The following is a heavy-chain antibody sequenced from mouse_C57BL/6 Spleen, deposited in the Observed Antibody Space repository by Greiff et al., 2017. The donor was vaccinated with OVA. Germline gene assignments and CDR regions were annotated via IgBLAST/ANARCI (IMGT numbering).Heavy chain of an antibody. J-gene: IGHJ2*01. V-gene: IGHV1-15*01. Sequence: QVQLKQSGAELVRPGASVTLSCKASGYTFTDYEMHWVKQTPVHGLEWIGAIDPETGGTAYNQKFKGKAILTADKSSSTAYMELRSLISEDSAVYYCLNWAFDYWGQGTTLTVSS. CDR3: LNWAFDY. CDR1: GYTFTDYE. D-gene: IGHD4-1*02. CDR2: IDPETGGT.